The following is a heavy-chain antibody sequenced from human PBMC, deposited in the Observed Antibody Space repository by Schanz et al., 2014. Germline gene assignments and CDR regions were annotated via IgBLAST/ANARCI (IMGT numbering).Heavy chain of an antibody. D-gene: IGHD3-9*01. V-gene: IGHV3-30-3*01. Sequence: QVHLVESGGGLVKRGGSLRLSCAASGFTFSSYAMHWVRQAPGKGLEWVAVISYDGRNKYYADSVKGRFTISRDNAKNTLYLQMNSLRAEDTAVYYCARDSRPNYDFLTAYYSIDYWGQGTLVTVSS. CDR2: ISYDGRNK. J-gene: IGHJ4*02. CDR1: GFTFSSYA. CDR3: ARDSRPNYDFLTAYYSIDY.